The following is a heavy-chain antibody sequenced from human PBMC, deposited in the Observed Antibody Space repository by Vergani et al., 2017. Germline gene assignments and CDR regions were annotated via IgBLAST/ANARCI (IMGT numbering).Heavy chain of an antibody. J-gene: IGHJ3*02. D-gene: IGHD3-22*01. CDR3: ARQVYDSSGYHAFDI. CDR1: GGSISSSSYY. CDR2: IYYSGST. Sequence: QLQLQESGPGLVKPSETLSLTCTVSGGSISSSSYYWGWIRQPPGKGLEWIGSIYYSGSTYYNPSLKSRVTISVDKSKNQFYLKLSSVTAADTAVYYCARQVYDSSGYHAFDIWGQGTMVTVSS. V-gene: IGHV4-39*01.